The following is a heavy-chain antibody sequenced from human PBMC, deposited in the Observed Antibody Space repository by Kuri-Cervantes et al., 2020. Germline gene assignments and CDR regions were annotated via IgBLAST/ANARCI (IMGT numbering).Heavy chain of an antibody. CDR2: MNPNSGNT. Sequence: ASVKVSCKASGYTFTSYDINWVRQATGQGLEWMGWMNPNSGNTGYAQKFQGRVTIYMDNSASTVYMELNSLRSEDTAVYYCGRGSYSSSSGPFYYHLDVWGRGTTVTVSS. CDR1: GYTFTSYD. CDR3: GRGSYSSSSGPFYYHLDV. J-gene: IGHJ6*03. V-gene: IGHV1-8*03. D-gene: IGHD6-6*01.